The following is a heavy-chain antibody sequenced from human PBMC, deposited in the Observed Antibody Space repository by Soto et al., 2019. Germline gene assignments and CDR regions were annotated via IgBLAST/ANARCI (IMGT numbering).Heavy chain of an antibody. J-gene: IGHJ4*02. Sequence: ASVKVSCKASGDTFTNYGISWVRQAPGQGLEWMGWINAYNGNTKSAQKLQGRVTLTTDTSTSTAYMELRSLRSDDTAVYYCARDAAAGLNDCWGQGTLVTVSS. CDR1: GDTFTNYG. CDR2: INAYNGNT. D-gene: IGHD6-13*01. CDR3: ARDAAAGLNDC. V-gene: IGHV1-18*01.